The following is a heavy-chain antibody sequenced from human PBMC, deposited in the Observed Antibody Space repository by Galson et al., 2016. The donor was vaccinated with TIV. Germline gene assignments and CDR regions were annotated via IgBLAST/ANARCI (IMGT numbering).Heavy chain of an antibody. D-gene: IGHD5-18*01. Sequence: SVKVSCKASGDTFLSYPFNWVRQAPGQGLEWMGGFIPLFGTPNYAQKFQGRVTLTADESTSTVYMELTSLRSDDTAVYYCARDRNSAMDTYYYYYGMDVWGQGTTVTVSS. CDR1: GDTFLSYP. J-gene: IGHJ6*02. CDR2: FIPLFGTP. V-gene: IGHV1-69*13. CDR3: ARDRNSAMDTYYYYYGMDV.